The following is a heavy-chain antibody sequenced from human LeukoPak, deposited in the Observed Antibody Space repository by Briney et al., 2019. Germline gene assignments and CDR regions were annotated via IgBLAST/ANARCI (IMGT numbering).Heavy chain of an antibody. CDR3: ARSYYYDSSGYYYERPYYFDY. D-gene: IGHD3-22*01. Sequence: PSETLSLTCTVSGGSISSYYWSWIRQPPGKGLEWIGYIYYSGSTNYNPSLKSRVTISVDTSKNQFSLKLSSVTAADTAVYYCARSYYYDSSGYYYERPYYFDYWGQGTLVTVSS. V-gene: IGHV4-59*01. J-gene: IGHJ4*02. CDR2: IYYSGST. CDR1: GGSISSYY.